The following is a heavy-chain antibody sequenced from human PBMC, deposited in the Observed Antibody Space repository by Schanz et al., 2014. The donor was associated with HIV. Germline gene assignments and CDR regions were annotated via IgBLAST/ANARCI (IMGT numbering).Heavy chain of an antibody. V-gene: IGHV3-21*01. J-gene: IGHJ6*02. CDR1: RFTFSVYA. CDR2: IDSSSSYK. CDR3: AREDGWFGDIYYFGLDV. D-gene: IGHD3-10*01. Sequence: EVHLVESGGVVVQPGGSLRLSCAASRFTFSVYAMNWVRQAPGKGLEWVSSIDSSSSYKYYADSVKGRFTISRDNAKNSLYLQMNTLRAEDTAVYYCAREDGWFGDIYYFGLDVWGRGTTVTVSS.